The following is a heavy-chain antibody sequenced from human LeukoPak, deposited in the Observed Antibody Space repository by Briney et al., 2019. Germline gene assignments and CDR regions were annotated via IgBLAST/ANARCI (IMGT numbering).Heavy chain of an antibody. CDR1: GGTFSSYA. CDR3: ARWRFGDGYNPVYFDY. J-gene: IGHJ4*02. V-gene: IGHV1-69*13. CDR2: IIPIFGTA. D-gene: IGHD5-24*01. Sequence: GASVKVSCKASGGTFSSYAISWVRQAPGQGLEWMGGIIPIFGTANYAQKFQGRVTITADESTGTAYMELSSLRSEDTAVYYCARWRFGDGYNPVYFDYWGQGTLVTVSS.